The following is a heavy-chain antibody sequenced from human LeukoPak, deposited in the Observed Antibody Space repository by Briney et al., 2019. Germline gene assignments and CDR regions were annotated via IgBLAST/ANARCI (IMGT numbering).Heavy chain of an antibody. Sequence: SVKVSCKASGFTFTSSAMQWVRQAHGQRLEWIGWIVVGSGNTNYAQKFQERVTITRDMSTSTAYMELSSLRSENTAVYYCAALYYDSPPFDYWGQGTLVTVSS. CDR2: IVVGSGNT. CDR1: GFTFTSSA. D-gene: IGHD3-22*01. J-gene: IGHJ4*02. CDR3: AALYYDSPPFDY. V-gene: IGHV1-58*02.